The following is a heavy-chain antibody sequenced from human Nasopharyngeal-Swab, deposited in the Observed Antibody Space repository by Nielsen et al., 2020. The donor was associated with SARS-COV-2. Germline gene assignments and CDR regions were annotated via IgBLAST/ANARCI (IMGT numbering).Heavy chain of an antibody. D-gene: IGHD3-10*01. Sequence: SLKISCAASGFTFDDYAMHWVRQASGKGLEWVSGISWNSGSIGYADSVKGRFTISRDNAKNSLYLQMNSLRAEDTALYYCAKLPEYYYGSGNDYWGQGTLVTVSS. J-gene: IGHJ4*02. V-gene: IGHV3-9*01. CDR1: GFTFDDYA. CDR2: ISWNSGSI. CDR3: AKLPEYYYGSGNDY.